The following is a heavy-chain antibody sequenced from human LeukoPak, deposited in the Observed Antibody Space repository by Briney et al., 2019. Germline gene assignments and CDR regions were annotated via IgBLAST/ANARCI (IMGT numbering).Heavy chain of an antibody. CDR3: ATPDSSGYYYLY. CDR2: IYYSGST. V-gene: IGHV4-59*04. CDR1: GFTFSDYT. Sequence: GSLRLSCAASGFTFSDYTMNWVRQPPGKGLEWIGNIYYSGSTYYNPSLESRVTISVDTSKNQFSLKLSSVTAADTAVYYCATPDSSGYYYLYWGQGTLVTVSS. J-gene: IGHJ4*02. D-gene: IGHD3-22*01.